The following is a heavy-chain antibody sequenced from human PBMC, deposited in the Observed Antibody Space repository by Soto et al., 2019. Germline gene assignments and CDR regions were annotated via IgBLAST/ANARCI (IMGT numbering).Heavy chain of an antibody. D-gene: IGHD1-26*01. J-gene: IGHJ5*02. CDR3: ARDPSRSSGSYP. Sequence: GSLRLSGPASVFTFSSYEMHWVRQAPGKGLEWVSYISSSGSTIYYADSVKGRFTISRDNAKNSLYLQMNSLRAEDTAVYYCARDPSRSSGSYPWGQGTLVTVSS. CDR2: ISSSGSTI. V-gene: IGHV3-48*03. CDR1: VFTFSSYE.